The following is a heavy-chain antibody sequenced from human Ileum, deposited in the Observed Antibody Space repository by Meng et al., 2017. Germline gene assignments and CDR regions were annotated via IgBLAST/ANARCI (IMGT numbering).Heavy chain of an antibody. CDR2: IYYSGNT. V-gene: IGHV4-39*01. CDR3: VRHRKGFYGSEGYFQH. D-gene: IGHD3-10*01. CDR1: GASISSSDYH. J-gene: IGHJ1*01. Sequence: QLQLQESGPGLVKPSETLPLTCTAPGASISSSDYHWGWIRQPPGKGLEWIGSIYYSGNTYYNPSFKSRVAISVDTSKRQFSLKLSSVNAADTAVYYCVRHRKGFYGSEGYFQHWGQGTLVTVSS.